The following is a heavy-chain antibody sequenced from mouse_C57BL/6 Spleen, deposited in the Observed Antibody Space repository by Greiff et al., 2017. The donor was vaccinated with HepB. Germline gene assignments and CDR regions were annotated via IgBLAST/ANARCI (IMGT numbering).Heavy chain of an antibody. CDR1: GYTFTDYY. V-gene: IGHV1-76*01. Sequence: VMLVESGAELVRPGASVKLSCKASGYTFTDYYINWVKQRPGQGLEWIARIYPGSGNTYYNEKFKGKATLTAEKSSSTAYMQLSSLTSEDSAVYFCARSLLGYYGLDYWGQGTTLTVSS. CDR2: IYPGSGNT. J-gene: IGHJ2*01. D-gene: IGHD1-1*01. CDR3: ARSLLGYYGLDY.